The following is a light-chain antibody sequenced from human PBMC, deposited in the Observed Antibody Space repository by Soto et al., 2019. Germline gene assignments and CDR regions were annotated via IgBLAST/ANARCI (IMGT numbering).Light chain of an antibody. CDR1: QSVSSY. CDR3: QPRSNCPLT. Sequence: EIVLTQSPATLSLSPGERATLSCRASQSVSSYLAWYQQKPGQAPRLLIYDASNRATGIPARFSGSGSGTDFTLTISSLAPEDFAVYSCQPRSNCPLTFGGGTKVEIK. J-gene: IGKJ4*01. CDR2: DAS. V-gene: IGKV3-11*01.